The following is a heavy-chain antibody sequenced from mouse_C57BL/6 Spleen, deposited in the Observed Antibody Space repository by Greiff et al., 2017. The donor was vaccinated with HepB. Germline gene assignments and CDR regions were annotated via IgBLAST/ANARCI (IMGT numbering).Heavy chain of an antibody. D-gene: IGHD4-1*01. CDR3: ARRGLTDWYFDV. CDR2: IYPGSGST. Sequence: VQLQQPGAELVKPGASVKMSCKASGYTFTSYWITWVKQRPGQGLEWIGDIYPGSGSTNYNEKFKSKATLTVDTSSSTAYMQLSSLTSEDSAVYYCARRGLTDWYFDVWGTGTTVTVSS. V-gene: IGHV1-55*01. J-gene: IGHJ1*03. CDR1: GYTFTSYW.